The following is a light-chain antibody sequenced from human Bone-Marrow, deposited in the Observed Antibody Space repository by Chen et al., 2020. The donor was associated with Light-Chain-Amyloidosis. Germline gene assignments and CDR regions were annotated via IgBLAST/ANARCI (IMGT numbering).Light chain of an antibody. CDR1: DLPTKY. J-gene: IGLJ2*01. Sequence: SYELTQPPSVSVSPGQTARITCSGDDLPTKYAYWYQQKPGQAPVLVIHRDTERPSGISERFSGYSSGGTATLPMSGVQAEDEADYHCQSADSSGTYEVIFGGGTKLTVL. CDR2: RDT. CDR3: QSADSSGTYEVI. V-gene: IGLV3-25*03.